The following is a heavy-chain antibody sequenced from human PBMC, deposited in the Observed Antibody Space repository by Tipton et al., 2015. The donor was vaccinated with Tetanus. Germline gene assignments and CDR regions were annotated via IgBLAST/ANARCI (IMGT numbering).Heavy chain of an antibody. CDR1: GGSIRSSSYY. Sequence: TLSLTCTVSGGSIRSSSYYWGWIRQPPGKGLEWIGTIYSGGSTYYNPSLKNRVTISVDTSKNQFSLKLSSVTAADTAVYYCARRDYSDSSVDNWGQGTLVTVSS. J-gene: IGHJ4*02. D-gene: IGHD3-22*01. V-gene: IGHV4-39*01. CDR2: IYSGGST. CDR3: ARRDYSDSSVDN.